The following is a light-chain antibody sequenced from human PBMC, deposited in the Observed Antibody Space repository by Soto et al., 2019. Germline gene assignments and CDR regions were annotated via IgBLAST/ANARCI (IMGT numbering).Light chain of an antibody. CDR1: QSVNSNY. J-gene: IGKJ4*02. CDR2: GTS. CDR3: QYYGNSPLT. Sequence: EVVLTQSPCTLSLSPGERATLSCRASQSVNSNYLAWYQQKPGQAPRLLIYGTSSRATGIPARFSGGGSGTDFTLTITSLEPEDFAGYYCQYYGNSPLTFGGGTKVDIK. V-gene: IGKV3-20*01.